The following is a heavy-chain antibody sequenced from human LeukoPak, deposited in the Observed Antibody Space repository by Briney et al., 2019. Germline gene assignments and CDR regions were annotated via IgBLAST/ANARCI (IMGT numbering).Heavy chain of an antibody. D-gene: IGHD5-12*01. CDR3: ANGPTKAGYHYYFDY. V-gene: IGHV3-53*01. Sequence: GGSLRLSCAASGFTVSSNYMSWVRQPPGKGLEWVSVIYSGGYTYYADSVKGRFTISRDNSKNTLYLQMNSLRAEDTAVYYCANGPTKAGYHYYFDYWGQGTLVTVSS. CDR2: IYSGGYT. J-gene: IGHJ4*02. CDR1: GFTVSSNY.